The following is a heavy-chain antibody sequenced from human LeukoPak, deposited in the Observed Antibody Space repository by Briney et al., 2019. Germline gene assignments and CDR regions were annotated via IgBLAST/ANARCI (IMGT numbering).Heavy chain of an antibody. D-gene: IGHD3-3*01. CDR1: GFTVSSNY. CDR3: ARAPWSGYYSDAFDI. J-gene: IGHJ3*02. CDR2: IYSGGST. V-gene: IGHV3-66*02. Sequence: GGSLRLSCAASGFTVSSNYMSWVRQAPGKGLEWVSVIYSGGSTYYADSVKGRFTISRDNSKNTLYLQMNSLRAEDKAVYYCARAPWSGYYSDAFDIWGQGTMVTVSS.